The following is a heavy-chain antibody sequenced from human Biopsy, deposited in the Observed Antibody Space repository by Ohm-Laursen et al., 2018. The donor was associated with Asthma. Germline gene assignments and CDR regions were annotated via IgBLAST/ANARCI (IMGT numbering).Heavy chain of an antibody. V-gene: IGHV3-30*18. CDR1: GFSFSRYG. D-gene: IGHD1-26*01. CDR2: ISFDGSNK. Sequence: SLRLSCTASGFSFSRYGMHWVRQAPGKGLEWVAVISFDGSNKYYADSVKGRFTISRDNSKNTLYLQMNSLRAEDTAVYYCAKDVGWELPQYYFDYWGQGTLVTVSS. CDR3: AKDVGWELPQYYFDY. J-gene: IGHJ4*02.